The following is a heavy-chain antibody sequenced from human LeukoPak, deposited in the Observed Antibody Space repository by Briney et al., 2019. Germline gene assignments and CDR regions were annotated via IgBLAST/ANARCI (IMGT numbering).Heavy chain of an antibody. D-gene: IGHD2/OR15-2a*01. CDR2: IVPVFGTP. V-gene: IGHV1-69*01. Sequence: SVKVSCKASGGTFSSYAISWVRQAPGQGLEWMGGIVPVFGTPNYAQKFQGRVTITADESTSTTYMELSSLRSEDTAVYYCARGIGIPGRHQRFDPWGQGTLVTVSS. CDR3: ARGIGIPGRHQRFDP. CDR1: GGTFSSYA. J-gene: IGHJ5*02.